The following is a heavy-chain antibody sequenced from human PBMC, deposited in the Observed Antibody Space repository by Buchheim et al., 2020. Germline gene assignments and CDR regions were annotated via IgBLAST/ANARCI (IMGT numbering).Heavy chain of an antibody. D-gene: IGHD1-7*01. V-gene: IGHV3-48*01. CDR3: ARDQKLELLGYKAYYYYGMDV. CDR2: ISSSSSTI. Sequence: EVQLVESGGGLVQPGGFLRLSCAASGFTFSSYSMNWVRQAPGKGLEWVSYISSSSSTIYYADSVKGRFTISRDNAKNSLYLQMNSLRAEDTAVYYCARDQKLELLGYKAYYYYGMDVWGQGTT. CDR1: GFTFSSYS. J-gene: IGHJ6*02.